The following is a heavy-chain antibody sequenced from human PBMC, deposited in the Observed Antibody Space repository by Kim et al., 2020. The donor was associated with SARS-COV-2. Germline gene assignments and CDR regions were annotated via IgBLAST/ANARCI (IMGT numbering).Heavy chain of an antibody. CDR1: GFTFNNYG. V-gene: IGHV3-33*01. D-gene: IGHD3-22*01. CDR2: IWYDGSNK. CDR3: ASAPSDSSSYY. Sequence: GGSLRLSCAASGFTFNNYGMHWVRQAPGKGLEWVAVIWYDGSNKYYADSVKGRFTISGDNSKNTLYLQMNSLRAEDTAVYYCASAPSDSSSYYWGQGTLVTVSS. J-gene: IGHJ4*02.